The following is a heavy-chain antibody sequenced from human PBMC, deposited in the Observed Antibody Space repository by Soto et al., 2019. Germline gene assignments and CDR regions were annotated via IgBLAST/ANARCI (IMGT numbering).Heavy chain of an antibody. CDR3: AKDRRALRSKPYGMDV. D-gene: IGHD3-16*01. V-gene: IGHV3-9*01. Sequence: VQLVESGGGLVQPGRSLRLSCAASGFTFDDYAMHWVRQAPGKGLEWVSGISWNSGSIGYADSVKGRFTISRDNAKNSLYLQMNSLRAEDTALYYCAKDRRALRSKPYGMDVWGQGTTVTVSS. CDR1: GFTFDDYA. CDR2: ISWNSGSI. J-gene: IGHJ6*02.